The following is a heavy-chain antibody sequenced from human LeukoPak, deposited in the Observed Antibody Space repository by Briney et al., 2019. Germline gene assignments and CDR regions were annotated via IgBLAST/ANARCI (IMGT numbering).Heavy chain of an antibody. CDR1: GFTFSSYS. Sequence: GGSLRLSCAASGFTFSSYSMSWVRQPPGKGLEWVSAISGSGGSTHYAAFVSGRTTTARNKSKHTLCLQMNRLRGEDTAVYYCANSNLGYCSSTSCNPVDYWGQGTLVTVSS. D-gene: IGHD2-2*01. CDR2: ISGSGGST. J-gene: IGHJ4*02. V-gene: IGHV3-23*01. CDR3: ANSNLGYCSSTSCNPVDY.